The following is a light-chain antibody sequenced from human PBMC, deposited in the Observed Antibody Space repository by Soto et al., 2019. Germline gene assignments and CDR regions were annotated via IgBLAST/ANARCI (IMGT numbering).Light chain of an antibody. Sequence: SYELTQPPSVSVAPGTAARITCGGNNIESKSVHWYQQKPGQAPVLVIYYDTDRPSGIPERFSGSNSGNTATLTISRVEAGDEADYYCQVWDSTGDHYVFGTGTKLTVL. CDR3: QVWDSTGDHYV. CDR2: YDT. V-gene: IGLV3-21*04. J-gene: IGLJ1*01. CDR1: NIESKS.